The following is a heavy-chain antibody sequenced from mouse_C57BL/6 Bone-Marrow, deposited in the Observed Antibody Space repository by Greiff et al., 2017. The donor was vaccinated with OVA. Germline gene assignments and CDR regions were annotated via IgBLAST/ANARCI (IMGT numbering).Heavy chain of an antibody. Sequence: QVQLKESGAELVRPGASVKLSCKASGYTFTDYYINWVKQRPGQGLEWIARIYPGSGNTYYNEKFKGKATLTAEKSSSTAYMQLSSLTSEDSAVYFCARGGYYGTHYWGQGTSVTVSS. CDR3: ARGGYYGTHY. D-gene: IGHD1-1*01. CDR1: GYTFTDYY. CDR2: IYPGSGNT. J-gene: IGHJ4*01. V-gene: IGHV1-76*01.